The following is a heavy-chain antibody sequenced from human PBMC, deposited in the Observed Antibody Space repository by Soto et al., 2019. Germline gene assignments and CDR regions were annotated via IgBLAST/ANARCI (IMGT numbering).Heavy chain of an antibody. CDR1: GFTFSSYS. CDR2: ISSSSSTI. V-gene: IGHV3-48*02. D-gene: IGHD3-22*01. Sequence: PGGSLRLSCAASGFTFSSYSMNWVRQAPGKGLEWVSYISSSSSTIYYADSVKGRFTISRDNAKNSLYLQMNSLRDEDTAVYYCARPDSSGQDWGNDAFDIWGQGTMVTVSS. J-gene: IGHJ3*02. CDR3: ARPDSSGQDWGNDAFDI.